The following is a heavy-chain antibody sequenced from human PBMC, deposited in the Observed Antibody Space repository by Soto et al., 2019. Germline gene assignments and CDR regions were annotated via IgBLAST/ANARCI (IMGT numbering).Heavy chain of an antibody. D-gene: IGHD3-3*01. CDR1: GYTFTCYY. Sequence: ASVKVSCTASGYTFTCYYMHWVRQAPGQGLEWMGWINPNSGGTNYAQKFQGWVTMTRDTSISTAYMELSRLRSDDTAVYYCARDQLRDFWSGSPTYYFDYWGQGTLVTVSS. CDR2: INPNSGGT. CDR3: ARDQLRDFWSGSPTYYFDY. J-gene: IGHJ4*02. V-gene: IGHV1-2*04.